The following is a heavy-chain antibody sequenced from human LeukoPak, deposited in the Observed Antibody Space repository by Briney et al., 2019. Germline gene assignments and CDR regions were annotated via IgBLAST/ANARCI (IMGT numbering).Heavy chain of an antibody. V-gene: IGHV3-23*01. Sequence: GGSLRLSCAASGFTLSSYAMSWVRQAPGKGLEWVSAISDSGNTYHADSVKGQFTISRDSSKNTLFLQMNRLRPEDAAVYYCAKAPVTACRGAYCYPFDYWGQGTLVTVSS. CDR3: AKAPVTACRGAYCYPFDY. CDR2: ISDSGNT. J-gene: IGHJ4*02. CDR1: GFTLSSYA. D-gene: IGHD2-21*01.